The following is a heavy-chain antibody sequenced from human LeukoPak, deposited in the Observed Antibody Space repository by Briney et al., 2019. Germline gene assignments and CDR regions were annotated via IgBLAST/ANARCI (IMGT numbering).Heavy chain of an antibody. Sequence: KPSETLSLTCAVYGGSFSGYYWSWVRQPPGKGLEWIGEINHGGSTNYNPSLKSRVTISVDTSKNQFSLKVSSVTAADTAVFYCARGQYDFQTTYYYMDVWGKGTTATISS. CDR2: INHGGST. V-gene: IGHV4-34*01. CDR3: ARGQYDFQTTYYYMDV. J-gene: IGHJ6*03. D-gene: IGHD3-3*01. CDR1: GGSFSGYY.